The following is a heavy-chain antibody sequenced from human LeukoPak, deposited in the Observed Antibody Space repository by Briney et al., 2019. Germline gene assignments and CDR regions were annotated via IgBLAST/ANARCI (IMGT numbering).Heavy chain of an antibody. V-gene: IGHV3-20*04. D-gene: IGHD6-19*01. J-gene: IGHJ4*02. CDR2: INWNGGST. CDR1: GYTFSRYT. Sequence: GGSLRLSCAASGYTFSRYTMNWVRQAPGPGLEWVSVINWNGGSTGYADSVQGRFTISRDNAKNSLYLQMNSLRAEDTAVYYCARDISGAVAGYFADWGQGTLVTVSS. CDR3: ARDISGAVAGYFAD.